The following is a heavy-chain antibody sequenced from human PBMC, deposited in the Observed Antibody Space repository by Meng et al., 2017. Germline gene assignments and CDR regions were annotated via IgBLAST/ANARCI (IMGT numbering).Heavy chain of an antibody. D-gene: IGHD3-3*01. J-gene: IGHJ3*02. CDR1: GYSFTSYW. V-gene: IGHV5-51*01. CDR3: ARNVGGFDDFWSGGDAFDI. CDR2: IYPGDSDT. Sequence: GESLKISCKGSGYSFTSYWIGWVRQMPGKGLEWMGIIYPGDSDTRYSPYFQGQVTISADKSISTAYLQWSSLKASDTAMYYCARNVGGFDDFWSGGDAFDIWGQGTMVTVSS.